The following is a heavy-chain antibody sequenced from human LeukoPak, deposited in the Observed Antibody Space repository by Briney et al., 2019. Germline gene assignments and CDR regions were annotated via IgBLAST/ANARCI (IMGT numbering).Heavy chain of an antibody. CDR3: ARGRSTVWFDP. J-gene: IGHJ5*02. V-gene: IGHV4-34*01. Sequence: PSETLSLTCAVSGGSFSGYYWSWIRQPPGKGLEWSGEINHSGSTNYNPSLKSRVTISVDTSKNQFSLKLSSVTAADTAVYYCARGRSTVWFDPWGQGTLVTASS. CDR2: INHSGST. CDR1: GGSFSGYY. D-gene: IGHD4-17*01.